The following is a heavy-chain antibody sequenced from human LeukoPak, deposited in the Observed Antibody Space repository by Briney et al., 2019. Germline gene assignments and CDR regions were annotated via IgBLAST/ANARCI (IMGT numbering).Heavy chain of an antibody. V-gene: IGHV3-23*01. CDR1: GFIFNKHA. D-gene: IGHD4/OR15-4a*01. CDR3: AKERDYGPADY. J-gene: IGHJ4*02. Sequence: GGSLRLSCVASGFIFNKHAMSWVRQAPGKGLGWVSGLSGSGSSTDYADSVKGRFTVSRDNSKNTLFLQMNSLRAEDTAIYYCAKERDYGPADYWGQGTLVTVSS. CDR2: LSGSGSST.